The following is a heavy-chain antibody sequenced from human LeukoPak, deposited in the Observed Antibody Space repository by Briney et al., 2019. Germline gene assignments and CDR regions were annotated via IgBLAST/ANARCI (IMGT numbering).Heavy chain of an antibody. CDR1: GGSISSSSYY. CDR2: IYYSGST. Sequence: SDTLSLTFTVSGGSISSSSYYWGWIRQTPGKRLQWMGRIYYSGSTYYNPSLKSRVTISVDTSKNQFSLKLSSVTAADTAVYYFAKQKTAYEILTGSYYYYMDVWGKGTTVTISS. CDR3: AKQKTAYEILTGSYYYYMDV. D-gene: IGHD3-9*01. J-gene: IGHJ6*03. V-gene: IGHV4-39*07.